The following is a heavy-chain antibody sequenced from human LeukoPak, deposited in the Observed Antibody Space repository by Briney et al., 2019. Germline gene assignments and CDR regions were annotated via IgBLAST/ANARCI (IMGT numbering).Heavy chain of an antibody. V-gene: IGHV1-18*01. D-gene: IGHD5-12*01. CDR2: ISCYNAHT. CDR3: ARFGGGDDWPFHSAMDV. J-gene: IGHJ6*02. Sequence: ASVKVSCKTSGYTFNNYGISWVRQAPGQGLEWLGWISCYNAHTNYAPNLQGRVTMTIDTSTTTGYMELRSLGSDDTAVYYCARFGGGDDWPFHSAMDVWGQGATVTVSS. CDR1: GYTFNNYG.